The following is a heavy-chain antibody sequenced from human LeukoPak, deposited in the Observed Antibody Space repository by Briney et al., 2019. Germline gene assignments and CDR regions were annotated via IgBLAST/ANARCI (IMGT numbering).Heavy chain of an antibody. V-gene: IGHV5-51*01. D-gene: IGHD1-26*01. CDR2: IYPGDSDT. CDR1: GYSFTKYW. J-gene: IGHJ4*02. CDR3: ATSVGTTRGYYFDY. Sequence: GESLKISCKGSGYSFTKYWIGWVRQMPGKGLEWMGIIYPGDSDTRCSPSFQGQVIISADRSIGTAYLQWSNLKASDTALYYCATSVGTTRGYYFDYWGQGTLVTVSA.